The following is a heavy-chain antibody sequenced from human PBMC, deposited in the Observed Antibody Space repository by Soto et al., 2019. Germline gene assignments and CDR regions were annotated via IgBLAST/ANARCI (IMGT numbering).Heavy chain of an antibody. CDR2: IYSGGST. V-gene: IGHV3-53*01. Sequence: PGGSLRLSCAASGFTVSSNYMSWVRQAPGKGLEWVSVIYSGGSTYYADAVKCRSTISRDNSKNTLYLQMNSLRAEDTAVYSCARWVVVPAAGWFDPWGQGTLVTVSS. CDR1: GFTVSSNY. CDR3: ARWVVVPAAGWFDP. J-gene: IGHJ5*02. D-gene: IGHD2-2*01.